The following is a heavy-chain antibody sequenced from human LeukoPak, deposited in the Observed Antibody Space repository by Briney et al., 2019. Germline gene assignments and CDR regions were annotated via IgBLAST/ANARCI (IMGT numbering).Heavy chain of an antibody. CDR2: ITSSSSYT. CDR1: GITFSNYN. D-gene: IGHD5-24*01. CDR3: AKSGYNRFDY. V-gene: IGHV3-21*04. J-gene: IGHJ4*02. Sequence: GGSLRLSCAAPGITFSNYNMNWVRQAPGRGLEWISSITSSSSYTFYADSVKGRFTISRDNSKNTLYLQMNSLIAEDTAVYYCAKSGYNRFDYWGQGTRVTVSS.